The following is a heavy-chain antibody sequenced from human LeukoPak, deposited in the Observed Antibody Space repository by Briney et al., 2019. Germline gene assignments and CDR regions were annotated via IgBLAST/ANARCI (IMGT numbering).Heavy chain of an antibody. V-gene: IGHV5-51*07. D-gene: IGHD3-16*01. CDR1: GYRFTNYR. CDR2: IYLGDSAT. Sequence: GESQDISWTGSGYRFTNYRSGGVHQLPGKGLGWMGIIYLGDSATRYRQSFQGQTTITDDTTIRTAYLRWRRMNAADPAIYYCATRLGARVDYWGQGTLVTVSS. CDR3: ATRLGARVDY. J-gene: IGHJ4*02.